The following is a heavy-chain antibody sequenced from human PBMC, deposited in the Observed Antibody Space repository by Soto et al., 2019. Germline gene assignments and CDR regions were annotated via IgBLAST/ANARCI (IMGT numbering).Heavy chain of an antibody. CDR3: VKDRWVDY. CDR1: GFTFGTYA. Sequence: VGSLRLSCSVSGFTFGTYAMHWVRQAPGKGLEYVSSISHNGRSTYYADSVKGRFTISRDNSKNALYLQMSSLRPEDTAVYYCVKDRWVDYWGQGILVTVCS. CDR2: ISHNGRST. D-gene: IGHD6-13*01. V-gene: IGHV3-64D*06. J-gene: IGHJ4*02.